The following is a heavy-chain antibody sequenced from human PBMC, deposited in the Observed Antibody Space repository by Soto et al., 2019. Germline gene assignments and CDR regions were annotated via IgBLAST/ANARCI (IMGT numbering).Heavy chain of an antibody. CDR2: IYYSGST. CDR1: GGSISSSSYY. V-gene: IGHV4-39*07. D-gene: IGHD5-12*01. CDR3: ARVKYSGYRNHPLDY. J-gene: IGHJ4*02. Sequence: PSETLSLTCTVSGGSISSSSYYWGWIRQPPGKGLEWIGSIYYSGSTNYNPSLKSRVTISIDTSKNQFSLKLSSVTAADTAVYYCARVKYSGYRNHPLDYWGQGTLVTVSS.